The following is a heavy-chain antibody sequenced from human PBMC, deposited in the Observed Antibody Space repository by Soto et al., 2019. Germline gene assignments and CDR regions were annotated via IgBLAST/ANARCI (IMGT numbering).Heavy chain of an antibody. CDR2: IIPIFGTA. Sequence: QVQLVQSGAEVKKPGSSVKVSCKASGGTFSSYAISWVRQAPGQGLEWMGGIIPIFGTANYAQKFQGRVTITAVYSTSTAYMALSSLRSEDTALYYCASHDYYDSSGLYWYFDLWVRVTLVTVSS. D-gene: IGHD3-22*01. V-gene: IGHV1-69*01. J-gene: IGHJ2*01. CDR3: ASHDYYDSSGLYWYFDL. CDR1: GGTFSSYA.